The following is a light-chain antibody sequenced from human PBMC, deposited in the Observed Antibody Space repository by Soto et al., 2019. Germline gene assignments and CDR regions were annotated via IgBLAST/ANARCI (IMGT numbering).Light chain of an antibody. CDR1: QSVSSSY. Sequence: EIVLTQSPGTLSLSPGERAALSCRASQSVSSSYLAWYQQKPGQAPRLLISGASSRATGIPVRLSGSGSGTDFTLTISRLETEGFAVYYCQQYDSSPVTLGQETKVEIK. CDR2: GAS. J-gene: IGKJ1*01. V-gene: IGKV3-20*01. CDR3: QQYDSSPVT.